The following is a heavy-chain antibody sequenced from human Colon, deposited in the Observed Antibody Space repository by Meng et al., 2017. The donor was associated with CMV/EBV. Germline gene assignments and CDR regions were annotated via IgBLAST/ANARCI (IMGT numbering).Heavy chain of an antibody. D-gene: IGHD2-8*01. CDR3: ARDQLDIVLMVYHADHAFDI. CDR2: INPNSGGT. J-gene: IGHJ3*02. CDR1: GYTFTGYY. V-gene: IGHV1-2*02. Sequence: ASVKVSCKASGYTFTGYYMHWVRQAPGQGLEWMGWINPNSGGTNYAQKFQGRVTMTRDTSISTAYMELSRLRSDDTAVYYCARDQLDIVLMVYHADHAFDIWGQGTMVTVS.